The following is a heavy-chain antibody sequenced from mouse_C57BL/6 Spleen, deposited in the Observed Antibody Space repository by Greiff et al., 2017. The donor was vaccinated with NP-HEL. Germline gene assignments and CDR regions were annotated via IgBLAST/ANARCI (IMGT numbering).Heavy chain of an antibody. CDR3: ARGGNYDWYFDV. Sequence: EVKVEESGPGLVKPSQSLSLTCSVTGYSITSGYYWNWIRQFPGNKLEWMGYISYDGSNNYNPSLKNRITITRDTSKNQFFLKLNSVTTEDTATYYCARGGNYDWYFDVWGTGTTVTVSS. V-gene: IGHV3-6*01. CDR1: GYSITSGYY. D-gene: IGHD2-1*01. J-gene: IGHJ1*03. CDR2: ISYDGSN.